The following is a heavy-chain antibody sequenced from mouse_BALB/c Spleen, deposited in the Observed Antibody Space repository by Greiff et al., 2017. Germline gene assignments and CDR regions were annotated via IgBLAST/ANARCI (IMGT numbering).Heavy chain of an antibody. CDR2: INPSTGYT. V-gene: IGHV1-7*01. J-gene: IGHJ2*01. Sequence: QVQLKQSGAELAKPGASVKMSCKASGYTFTSYWMHWVKQRPGQGLEWIGYINPSTGYTEYNQKFKDKATLTADKSSSTAYMQLSSLTSEDSAVYYCASITTVVANFDYWGQGTTLTVSS. CDR1: GYTFTSYW. CDR3: ASITTVVANFDY. D-gene: IGHD1-1*01.